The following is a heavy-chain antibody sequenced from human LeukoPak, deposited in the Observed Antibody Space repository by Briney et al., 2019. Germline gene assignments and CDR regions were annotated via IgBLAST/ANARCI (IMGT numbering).Heavy chain of an antibody. J-gene: IGHJ4*02. D-gene: IGHD4-23*01. CDR3: ARPFIETPSLSALDY. V-gene: IGHV1-2*02. CDR2: INPNSGGT. CDR1: GYTFTGYY. Sequence: ASVKVSCKASGYTFTGYYMHWVRQAPGQGLEWMGWINPNSGGTNYAQKFQGRVTMTRDTSISTAYMELSRLRSDDTAVYYCARPFIETPSLSALDYWGQGTLVTVSS.